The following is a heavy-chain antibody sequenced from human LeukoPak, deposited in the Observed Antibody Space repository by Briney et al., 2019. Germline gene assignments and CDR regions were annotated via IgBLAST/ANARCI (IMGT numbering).Heavy chain of an antibody. CDR1: GGSISSYY. CDR2: IYYSGST. Sequence: SETLSLTCTVSGGSISSYYWSWIRQPPGKELEWIGYIYYSGSTNYNPSLKSRVTISVGTSKNQFSLKLSSVTAADTAVYYCASSFYYDSSVPPGDWGQGTLVTVSS. V-gene: IGHV4-59*08. D-gene: IGHD3-22*01. J-gene: IGHJ4*02. CDR3: ASSFYYDSSVPPGD.